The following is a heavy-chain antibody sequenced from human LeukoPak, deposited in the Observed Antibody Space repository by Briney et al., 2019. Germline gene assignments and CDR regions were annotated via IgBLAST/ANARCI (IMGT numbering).Heavy chain of an antibody. D-gene: IGHD1-26*01. J-gene: IGHJ4*02. CDR1: GFTFSSFS. V-gene: IGHV3-30-3*01. CDR3: AGTIGVVGPTTGIDY. CDR2: ISYDGGNK. Sequence: PGASLRLSCAASGFTFSSFSMHWVRQAPGKGMEWVAVISYDGGNKYYADSVKGRFTISRDNSKNTLYLQMNSLRPEDTALYYCAGTIGVVGPTTGIDYWGQGTLVTVSS.